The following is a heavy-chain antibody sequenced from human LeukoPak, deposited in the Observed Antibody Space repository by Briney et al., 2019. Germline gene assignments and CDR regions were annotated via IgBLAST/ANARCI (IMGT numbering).Heavy chain of an antibody. J-gene: IGHJ5*02. CDR2: IYYSGST. CDR1: GGSISSSSYY. D-gene: IGHD2-2*01. Sequence: SETLSLTCTVSGGSISSSSYYWGWIRQPPGKGLEWIGSIYYSGSTYYNPSLKSRVTISVDTSKNQFSLKLSSVTAADTAVYYCASAGYCSSTSCYVFDPWGQGTLVTVSS. V-gene: IGHV4-39*07. CDR3: ASAGYCSSTSCYVFDP.